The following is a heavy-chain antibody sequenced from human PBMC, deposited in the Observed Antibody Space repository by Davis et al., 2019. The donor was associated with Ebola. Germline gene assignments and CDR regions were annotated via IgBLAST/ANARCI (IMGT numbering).Heavy chain of an antibody. D-gene: IGHD2-21*02. CDR3: ARNHIVVVTAHWYFDL. V-gene: IGHV1-3*01. J-gene: IGHJ2*01. CDR2: INAGNGNT. Sequence: ASVKVSCKASGYTFTSYAMHWVRQAPGQRLEWMGWINAGNGNTKYSQKFQGRVTITRDTSASTAYMELSSLRSEDTAVYYCARNHIVVVTAHWYFDLWGRGTLVTVSS. CDR1: GYTFTSYA.